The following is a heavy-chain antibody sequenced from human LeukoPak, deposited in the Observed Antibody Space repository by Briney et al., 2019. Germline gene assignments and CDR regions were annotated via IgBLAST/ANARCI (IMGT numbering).Heavy chain of an antibody. J-gene: IGHJ4*02. CDR3: ARGNSLVPRYSNYDILTGYSDYFDY. V-gene: IGHV3-7*01. CDR2: IKQDGSEK. Sequence: GGSLRLSCAASGFTFSSYWMSWVRQAPGKGLEWVANIKQDGSEKYYVDSVKGRFTISRGNAKNSLYLQMNSLRAEDTAVYYCARGNSLVPRYSNYDILTGYSDYFDYWGQGTLVTVSS. D-gene: IGHD3-9*01. CDR1: GFTFSSYW.